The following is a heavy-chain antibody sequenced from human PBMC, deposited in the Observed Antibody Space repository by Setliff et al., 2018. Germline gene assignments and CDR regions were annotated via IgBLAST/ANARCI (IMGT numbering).Heavy chain of an antibody. CDR1: GGSISSGGYY. V-gene: IGHV4-31*03. J-gene: IGHJ4*02. D-gene: IGHD3-10*01. CDR2: IYNSGST. Sequence: SETLSLTCTVSGGSISSGGYYWSWIRQHPGKGLEWIGYIYNSGSTYYNPSLKSRITISGDTSKNQFSLNLSSVTAADTAVYYCAGGSGSGSPDYWGQGTLVT. CDR3: AGGSGSGSPDY.